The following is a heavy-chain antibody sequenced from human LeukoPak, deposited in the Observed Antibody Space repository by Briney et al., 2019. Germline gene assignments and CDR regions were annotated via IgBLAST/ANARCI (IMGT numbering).Heavy chain of an antibody. D-gene: IGHD3-10*01. CDR2: IKNKPDGGTT. V-gene: IGHV3-15*01. J-gene: IGHJ4*02. CDR3: AKNGHGSGSYYPRTKYYFDY. Sequence: GGSLRLSCAASGFTFSHAWMSWVRQAPGKGLEWVGRIKNKPDGGTTDYAAPVQGRFTISRDNSKNTLYLQMNSLRAEDTAVYYCAKNGHGSGSYYPRTKYYFDYWGQGTLVTVSS. CDR1: GFTFSHAW.